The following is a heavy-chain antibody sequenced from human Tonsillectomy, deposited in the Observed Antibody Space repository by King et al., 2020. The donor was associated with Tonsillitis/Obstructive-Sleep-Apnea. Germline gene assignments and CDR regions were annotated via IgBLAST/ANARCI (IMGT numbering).Heavy chain of an antibody. Sequence: VTLKESGPALVKPTQTLTLTCNFSGFSLSTSGICVSWIRQPPGKALEWLARIDWDDEKYYSTSLQTRLTISKDTSKKQVLLTMTNLDPVDTATYYCARVAGGGGFSPYFGLWGLGSLVTVSS. CDR2: IDWDDEK. CDR3: ARVAGGGGFSPYFGL. D-gene: IGHD2-15*01. V-gene: IGHV2-70*11. CDR1: GFSLSTSGIC. J-gene: IGHJ4*02.